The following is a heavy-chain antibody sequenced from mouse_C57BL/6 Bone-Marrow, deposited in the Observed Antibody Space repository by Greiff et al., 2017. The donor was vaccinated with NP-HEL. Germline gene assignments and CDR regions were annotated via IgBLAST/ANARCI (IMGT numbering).Heavy chain of an antibody. CDR3: ARHVGYYWYFDV. Sequence: VKPMESGPGLVAPSQSLSITCTVSGFSLTSYGVHWVRQPPGKGLEWLVVIWSDGSTTYNSALKSRLSISKDNSKSQVFLKMNSLQTDDTAMYYCARHVGYYWYFDVWGTGTTVTVSS. V-gene: IGHV2-6-1*01. J-gene: IGHJ1*03. CDR2: IWSDGST. D-gene: IGHD2-2*01. CDR1: GFSLTSYG.